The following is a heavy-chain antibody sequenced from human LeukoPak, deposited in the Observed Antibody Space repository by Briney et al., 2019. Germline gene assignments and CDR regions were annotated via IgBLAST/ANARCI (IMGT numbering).Heavy chain of an antibody. Sequence: SETVSLTCAVYGGSFSGYYWSWIRQPPGKGVEWVGEINHSGSTNYNPSLKSRVTISVDTSKNQFSLKLSSVTAADTAVYYCARGDCSSTSCYARLIDYWGRGTLVTVSS. CDR1: GGSFSGYY. D-gene: IGHD2-2*01. CDR3: ARGDCSSTSCYARLIDY. J-gene: IGHJ4*02. V-gene: IGHV4-34*01. CDR2: INHSGST.